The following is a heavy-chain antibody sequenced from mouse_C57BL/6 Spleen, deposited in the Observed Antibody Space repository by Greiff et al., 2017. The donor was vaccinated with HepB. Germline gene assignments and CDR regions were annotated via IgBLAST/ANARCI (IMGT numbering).Heavy chain of an antibody. CDR2: INPNNGGT. V-gene: IGHV1-26*01. J-gene: IGHJ3*01. CDR3: ALPPWFAY. Sequence: EVQLQQSGPELVKPGASVKISCKASGYTFTDYYMNWVKQSHGKSLEWIGDINPNNGGTSYNQKFKGKATLTVDKSSSTAYMELRSLTSEDSAVYYCALPPWFAYWGQRTLVTVSA. CDR1: GYTFTDYY.